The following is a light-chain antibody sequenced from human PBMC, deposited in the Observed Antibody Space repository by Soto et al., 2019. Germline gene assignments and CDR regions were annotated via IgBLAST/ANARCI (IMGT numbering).Light chain of an antibody. V-gene: IGKV3D-7*01. CDR1: QSVSSSY. J-gene: IGKJ2*01. Sequence: PGERVTLSCRASQSVSSSYLTWYQQKPGQAPRLLIYGASTRATSSPARFSGSGSGTDFTVTISSLQPEDFAVYYCQQDYNLYTFGQGTKLEIK. CDR2: GAS. CDR3: QQDYNLYT.